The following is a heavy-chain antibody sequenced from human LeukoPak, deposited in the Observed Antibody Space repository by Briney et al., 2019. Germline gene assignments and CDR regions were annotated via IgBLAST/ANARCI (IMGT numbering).Heavy chain of an antibody. CDR1: GYTFNSYG. CDR2: ISVYNGNT. J-gene: IGHJ5*02. V-gene: IGHV1-18*01. CDR3: ARDPSIIPGWFDP. D-gene: IGHD3-10*01. Sequence: GASVKVSCKASGYTFNSYGISWVRQAPGQGLEWMGWISVYNGNTKYAQKFQGRVTMTRDTSISTAYMELSRLRSDDTAVYYCARDPSIIPGWFDPWGQGTLVTVSS.